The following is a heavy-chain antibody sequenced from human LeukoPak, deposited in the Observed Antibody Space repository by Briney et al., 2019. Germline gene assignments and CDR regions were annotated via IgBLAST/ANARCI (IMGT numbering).Heavy chain of an antibody. CDR2: IYTSGST. D-gene: IGHD6-6*01. CDR3: ASTQLASPDAFDI. J-gene: IGHJ3*02. V-gene: IGHV4-61*02. Sequence: SETLSPTCTVSGGSISSGSYYWSWIRQPAGKGLEWIGRIYTSGSTNYNPSLKSRVTISVDTSKNQFSLKLSSVTAADTAVYYCASTQLASPDAFDIWGQGTMVTVSS. CDR1: GGSISSGSYY.